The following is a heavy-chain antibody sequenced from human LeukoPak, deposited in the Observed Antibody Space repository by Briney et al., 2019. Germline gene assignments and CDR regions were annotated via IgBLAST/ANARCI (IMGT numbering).Heavy chain of an antibody. CDR1: GFTFSNYG. CDR2: ISGSGGTT. J-gene: IGHJ4*02. CDR3: AKDRVGATTQNFDY. Sequence: PGGSLRLSCAASGFTFSNYGMSWVRQAPGKGLEWVSSISGSGGTTYYADSVKGRFTISRDNSKNTLYVQMNSLRGEDTAVYYCAKDRVGATTQNFDYWGQGTLVTVSS. D-gene: IGHD1-26*01. V-gene: IGHV3-23*01.